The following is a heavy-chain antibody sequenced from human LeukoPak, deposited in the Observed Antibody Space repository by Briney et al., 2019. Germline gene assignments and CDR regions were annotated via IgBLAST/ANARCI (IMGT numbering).Heavy chain of an antibody. V-gene: IGHV6-1*01. CDR3: ARRLTQYDCFDP. Sequence: QTLSLTCAISGDSVSSNSVTWNWIRQSPSRGLEWLGRTYYRSTWYNDYAVSVRGRITVNPDTSKNQFSLHLNSVTPEDTAVYYCARRLTQYDCFDPWGQGILVIVSS. CDR2: TYYRSTWYN. D-gene: IGHD2-2*01. J-gene: IGHJ5*02. CDR1: GDSVSSNSVT.